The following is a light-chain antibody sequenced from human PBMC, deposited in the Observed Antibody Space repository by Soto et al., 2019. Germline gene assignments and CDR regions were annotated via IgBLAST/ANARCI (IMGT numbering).Light chain of an antibody. CDR3: HQYNHWPLVYT. V-gene: IGKV3-15*01. CDR2: GAS. CDR1: QSVSSN. Sequence: EIVMTQSPATLSVSPGERATLSCRASQSVSSNLAWYQQKPGQAPRLLIYGASTRATGIPARFSGSGSGTEFTITISILKSEDFAVYDCHQYNHWPLVYTFGQGTKLEIK. J-gene: IGKJ2*01.